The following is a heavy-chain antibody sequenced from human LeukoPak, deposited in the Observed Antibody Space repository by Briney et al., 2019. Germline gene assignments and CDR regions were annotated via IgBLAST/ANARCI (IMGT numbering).Heavy chain of an antibody. CDR2: ISGSGGST. D-gene: IGHD3-22*01. Sequence: GGSLRLSCAASGFTFSSYAMSWVRQAPGKGLEWVSAISGSGGSTYYADSVKGRFTISRDNSKNTLYLQMNSLRAEDTAVYYCARLPYYYDSSGYPDHWGQGTLVTVSS. CDR1: GFTFSSYA. V-gene: IGHV3-23*01. J-gene: IGHJ4*02. CDR3: ARLPYYYDSSGYPDH.